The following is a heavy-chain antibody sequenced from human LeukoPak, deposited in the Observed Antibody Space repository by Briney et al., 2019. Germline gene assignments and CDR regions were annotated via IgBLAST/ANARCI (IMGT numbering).Heavy chain of an antibody. CDR1: GGSISSSNW. Sequence: PSETLSLTCAVSGGSISSSNWWSWVRQPPGKGLEWIGEIYHSGSTNYNPSLKSRVTISVDTSKNQFSLKLSSVTAADTAVYYCARGLVRRYGSGSHHDYWGQGTLVTVSS. CDR3: ARGLVRRYGSGSHHDY. CDR2: IYHSGST. J-gene: IGHJ4*02. D-gene: IGHD3-10*01. V-gene: IGHV4-4*02.